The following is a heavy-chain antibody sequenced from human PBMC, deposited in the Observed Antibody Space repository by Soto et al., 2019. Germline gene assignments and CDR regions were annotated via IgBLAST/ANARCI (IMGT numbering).Heavy chain of an antibody. D-gene: IGHD1-26*01. CDR1: GFIFRNFA. V-gene: IGHV3-23*01. J-gene: IGHJ3*02. Sequence: QPGGSLRLSCAASGFIFRNFAMSWVRQAPGKGLEWVSTLSGSGTTTYYPESLRGRFTISRDNSKNILYLQMNSLSGEDTAVYYCAKDLLELPRPPTFHIWGQGTMVTVSS. CDR3: AKDLLELPRPPTFHI. CDR2: LSGSGTTT.